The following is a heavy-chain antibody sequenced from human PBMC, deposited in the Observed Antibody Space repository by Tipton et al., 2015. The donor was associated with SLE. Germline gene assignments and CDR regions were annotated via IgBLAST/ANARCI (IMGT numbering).Heavy chain of an antibody. D-gene: IGHD3-22*01. Sequence: QLVQSGAEVKKTGASVKVSCKASGYNFSSFVMHWVRQDPGQRLEWMGWINGGTGDTRYSQKFQGRFSITGDPSAGTVSMELSSLRSEDTAVYYCARDGVEGNYFEGIGYYSAFYFDFWGQGTLVAVSS. J-gene: IGHJ4*02. CDR3: ARDGVEGNYFEGIGYYSAFYFDF. CDR2: INGGTGDT. V-gene: IGHV1-3*01. CDR1: GYNFSSFV.